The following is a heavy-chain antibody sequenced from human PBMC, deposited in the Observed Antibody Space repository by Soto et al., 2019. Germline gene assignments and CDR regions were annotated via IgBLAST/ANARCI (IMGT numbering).Heavy chain of an antibody. CDR2: IYYTGST. J-gene: IGHJ4*02. D-gene: IGHD1-26*01. V-gene: IGHV4-61*01. Sequence: QVQLQASGPGLVKPSETLSLTCTVSGSSVSSASYHWVWIRQPPGKGLQWIGNIYYTGSTNYNPSLKSRVTISVDTAKNQFSLKLNSVTAADTAVYYCARRVGATPPINWGQGTLVTVSS. CDR3: ARRVGATPPIN. CDR1: GSSVSSASYH.